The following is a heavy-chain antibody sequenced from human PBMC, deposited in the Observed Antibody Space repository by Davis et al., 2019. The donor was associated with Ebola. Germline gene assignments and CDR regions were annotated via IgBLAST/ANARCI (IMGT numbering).Heavy chain of an antibody. J-gene: IGHJ3*02. CDR1: EGSIRTHY. V-gene: IGHV4-59*11. CDR3: ARVRRNYGDYLNDAFDI. D-gene: IGHD4-17*01. CDR2: IYDSGRT. Sequence: PSETLSLTCTFSEGSIRTHYWNWIRQPPGKGLEWVGIIYDSGRTHYNPSLRSRVTISADTSKNQFSLNLRSVTAADTAVYYCARVRRNYGDYLNDAFDIWGQGTMVTVSS.